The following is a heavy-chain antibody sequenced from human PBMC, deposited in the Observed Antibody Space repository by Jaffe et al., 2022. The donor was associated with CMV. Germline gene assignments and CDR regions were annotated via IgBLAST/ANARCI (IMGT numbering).Heavy chain of an antibody. Sequence: EVQLVQSGAEVKKPGESLRISCKGSGYSFTSYWISWVRQMPGKGLEWMGRIDPSDSYTNYSPSFQGHVTISADKSISTAYLQWSSLKASDTAMYYCARHPYYDFWSGYYREERSFDYWGQGTLVTVSS. CDR2: IDPSDSYT. D-gene: IGHD3-3*01. V-gene: IGHV5-10-1*03. CDR1: GYSFTSYW. J-gene: IGHJ4*02. CDR3: ARHPYYDFWSGYYREERSFDY.